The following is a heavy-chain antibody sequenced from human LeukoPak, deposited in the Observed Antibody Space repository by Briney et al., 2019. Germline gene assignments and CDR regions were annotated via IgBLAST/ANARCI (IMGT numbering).Heavy chain of an antibody. CDR1: GFAFSSYA. CDR3: AKPHKGDYYDSSGYYP. CDR2: ISGSGGST. D-gene: IGHD3-22*01. J-gene: IGHJ5*02. Sequence: GGSLRLSCAASGFAFSSYAMSWVRQAPGKGLEWVSAISGSGGSTYYADSVKGRFTISRDNSKNTLYLQMNSLRAEDTAVYYCAKPHKGDYYDSSGYYPWGQGTLVTVSS. V-gene: IGHV3-23*01.